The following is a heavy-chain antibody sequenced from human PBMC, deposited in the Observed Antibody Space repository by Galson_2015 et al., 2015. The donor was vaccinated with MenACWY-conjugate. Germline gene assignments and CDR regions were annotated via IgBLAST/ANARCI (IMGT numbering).Heavy chain of an antibody. Sequence: ETLSLTCTVSGGSISSSSYSWGWIRQPPGKGLEWVSYISSSSSTIYYADSVKGRFTISRDNAKNSLYLQMNSLRDEDTAVYYCARDVRDPYSSRMDVWGQGTTVTVSS. CDR1: GGSISSSSYS. J-gene: IGHJ6*02. CDR3: ARDVRDPYSSRMDV. CDR2: ISSSSSTI. V-gene: IGHV3-48*02. D-gene: IGHD6-13*01.